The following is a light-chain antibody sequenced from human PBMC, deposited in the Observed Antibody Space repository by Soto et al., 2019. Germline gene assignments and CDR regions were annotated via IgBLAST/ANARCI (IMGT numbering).Light chain of an antibody. CDR1: QSVTNN. Sequence: EIIMTQSPVTLSVSPGERATLSCRASQSVTNNLAWYQQKPGQAPRLLIYGASTRATGIPARFSGSGSGTEFTLTFSSLQSEDFAVYHCQQYNKWPWTFGRGTKVEIK. CDR2: GAS. CDR3: QQYNKWPWT. V-gene: IGKV3-15*01. J-gene: IGKJ1*01.